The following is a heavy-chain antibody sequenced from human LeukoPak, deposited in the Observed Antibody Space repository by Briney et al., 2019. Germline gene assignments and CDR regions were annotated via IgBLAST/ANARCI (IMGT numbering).Heavy chain of an antibody. CDR2: ISGDGSMT. D-gene: IGHD2-21*02. CDR3: ARERDEDAFDI. Sequence: GGSLRLSCAVSGFTFRSYWMHWVRQAPGKGLVWVSRISGDGSMTNYADSVKGRFTISRDNAKNTVYLQMYSLRAEDTAVYYCARERDEDAFDIWGQGTMVTVSS. CDR1: GFTFRSYW. V-gene: IGHV3-74*01. J-gene: IGHJ3*02.